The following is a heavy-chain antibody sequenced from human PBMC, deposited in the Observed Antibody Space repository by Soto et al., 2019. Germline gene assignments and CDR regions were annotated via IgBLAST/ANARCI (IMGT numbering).Heavy chain of an antibody. CDR3: ARDAYGYVWGSYRYIY. V-gene: IGHV3-33*01. Sequence: QVQLVESGGGVVQPGRSLRLSCAASGFTFSSYGMHWVRQAPGKGLEWVAVIWYDGSNKYYADSVKGRFTISRDNSKNTLYLQVNSLRAEDTAVYYCARDAYGYVWGSYRYIYWGQGTLVTVSS. J-gene: IGHJ4*02. CDR2: IWYDGSNK. CDR1: GFTFSSYG. D-gene: IGHD3-16*02.